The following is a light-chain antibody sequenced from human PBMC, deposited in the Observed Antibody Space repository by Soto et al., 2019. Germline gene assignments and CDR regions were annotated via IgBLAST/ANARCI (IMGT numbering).Light chain of an antibody. Sequence: NFMLTQPHSVSESPGKTVTISCTRSSGNIASNYVQWYQQRPGSAPTTVIYEDDQRPSGVPDRFSGSIDTSSNSASLTISGLKTEDEADYYCQSYDSFTNWVFGGGTKLTVL. J-gene: IGLJ3*02. CDR3: QSYDSFTNWV. V-gene: IGLV6-57*04. CDR1: SGNIASNY. CDR2: EDD.